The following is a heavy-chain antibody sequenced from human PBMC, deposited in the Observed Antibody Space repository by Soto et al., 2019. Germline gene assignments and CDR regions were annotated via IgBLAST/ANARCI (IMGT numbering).Heavy chain of an antibody. CDR1: EYTFTGYY. CDR2: INPNSGGT. CDR3: ARDAPSNYDFWSGALDY. V-gene: IGHV1-2*04. J-gene: IGHJ4*02. D-gene: IGHD3-3*01. Sequence: ASVKVSCKASEYTFTGYYMHWVRQAPGQGLEWMGWINPNSGGTNYAQKFQGWVTMTRDTSISTAYMELSRLRSDDTAVYYCARDAPSNYDFWSGALDYWGQGTLVTVSS.